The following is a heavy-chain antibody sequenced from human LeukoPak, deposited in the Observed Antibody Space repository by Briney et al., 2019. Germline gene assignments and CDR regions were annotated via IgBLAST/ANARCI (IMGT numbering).Heavy chain of an antibody. CDR2: IYYSGST. CDR3: ARSRKGYCSGGSCYSVLGYFQH. D-gene: IGHD2-15*01. J-gene: IGHJ1*01. V-gene: IGHV4-39*01. Sequence: SETLSLTCTVSSGSISSSSYYWGWVRQPPGKGLEWIGSIYYSGSTYYQPSLKSRVTISVDTSKNQFSLKLSSVTAADTAVYYCARSRKGYCSGGSCYSVLGYFQHWGQGTLVTVSS. CDR1: SGSISSSSYY.